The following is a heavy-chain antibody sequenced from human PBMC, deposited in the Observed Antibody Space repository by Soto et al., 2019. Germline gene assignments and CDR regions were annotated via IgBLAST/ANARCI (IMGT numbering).Heavy chain of an antibody. D-gene: IGHD3-3*01. CDR2: INSDGSST. V-gene: IGHV3-74*01. J-gene: IGHJ6*03. CDR3: AREQRDFWSGYPDYYYYYMDV. Sequence: PGGSLRLSCAASGFTFSSYWMHWVRQAPGKGLVWVSRINSDGSSTSYADSVKGRFTISRDNAKNTLYLQMNSLRAEDTAVYYCAREQRDFWSGYPDYYYYYMDVWGRGTTVTVSS. CDR1: GFTFSSYW.